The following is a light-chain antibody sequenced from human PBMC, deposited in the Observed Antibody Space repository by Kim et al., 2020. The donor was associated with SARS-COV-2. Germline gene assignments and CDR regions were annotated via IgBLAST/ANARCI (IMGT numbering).Light chain of an antibody. Sequence: SGSPGERATLSCRASQGVSSSLAWYQQKPGQAPRLLLYGASTRATGVPARFAGSGSGTEFTLTISSLQSEDFAVYYCQQYNNWRTFGQGTRVEIK. J-gene: IGKJ1*01. CDR3: QQYNNWRT. CDR2: GAS. CDR1: QGVSSS. V-gene: IGKV3-15*01.